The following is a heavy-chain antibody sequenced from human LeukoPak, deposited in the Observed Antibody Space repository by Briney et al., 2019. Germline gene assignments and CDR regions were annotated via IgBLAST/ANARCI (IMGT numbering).Heavy chain of an antibody. J-gene: IGHJ5*02. CDR2: IYRRGST. D-gene: IGHD4-17*01. CDR3: ARDRNDYGDNNWFDP. Sequence: SETLSLTCTVSGYSISSGYYWGWIRQSPGKGLEWIGNIYRRGSTHYNPSLKSRVTISVDTSKNQFSLKLSSVTAADTAVYYCARDRNDYGDNNWFDPWGQGTLVTVSS. CDR1: GYSISSGYY. V-gene: IGHV4-38-2*02.